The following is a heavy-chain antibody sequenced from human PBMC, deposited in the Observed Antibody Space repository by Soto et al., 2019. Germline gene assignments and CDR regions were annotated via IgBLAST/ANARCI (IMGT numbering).Heavy chain of an antibody. Sequence: EVQLVESGGGLVQPGGSLRLSCAVSGFTFSSYSMNWVRQAPGKGLEWVSYISSSSSTIYYADSVKGRFTISRDNXKXSXLLQMNSLRDEDTAVYYCAREAFEYSGSFIAYYFDYWGQGSLVTVSS. CDR3: AREAFEYSGSFIAYYFDY. D-gene: IGHD1-26*01. V-gene: IGHV3-48*02. CDR1: GFTFSSYS. CDR2: ISSSSSTI. J-gene: IGHJ4*02.